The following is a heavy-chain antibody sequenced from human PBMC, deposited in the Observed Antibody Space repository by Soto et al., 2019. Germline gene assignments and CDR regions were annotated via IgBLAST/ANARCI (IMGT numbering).Heavy chain of an antibody. V-gene: IGHV4-59*01. Sequence: QVQLQESGPGLVKPSETLSLTCTVSGGSISSYYWSWIRQPPGKGLEWIGYIYYSGSTNYNPSLKSRVTISVDTSKNQFSLKLSSVTAADTAVYYCARVLSGGSFYYYYYGMDVWGQGTTVTVSS. J-gene: IGHJ6*02. CDR1: GGSISSYY. CDR3: ARVLSGGSFYYYYYGMDV. CDR2: IYYSGST. D-gene: IGHD2-15*01.